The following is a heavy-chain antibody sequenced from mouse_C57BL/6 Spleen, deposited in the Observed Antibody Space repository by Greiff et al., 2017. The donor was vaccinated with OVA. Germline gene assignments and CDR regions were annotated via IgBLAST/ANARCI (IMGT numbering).Heavy chain of an antibody. J-gene: IGHJ4*01. Sequence: VKLVESGAELVRPGASVTLSCKASGYTFTDYEMHWVKQTPVHGLEWIGAIDPETGGTAYNQKFKGKAILTADKSSSTAYMELRSLTSEDSAVYYCTRWMDYWGQGTSVTVSS. CDR1: GYTFTDYE. CDR3: TRWMDY. CDR2: IDPETGGT. V-gene: IGHV1-15*01.